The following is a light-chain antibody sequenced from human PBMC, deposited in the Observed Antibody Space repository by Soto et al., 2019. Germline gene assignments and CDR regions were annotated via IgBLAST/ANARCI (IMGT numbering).Light chain of an antibody. CDR3: QSYDSSLSGSRV. CDR1: SSNIGAGYD. J-gene: IGLJ1*01. V-gene: IGLV1-40*01. Sequence: QSVLTQPHSVSGAPGQRVTISFTGSSSNIGAGYDVHWYQQLPGTAPKLLIYGNSNRPSGVPDRFSGSKSGTSASLAITGLQAEDEADYYCQSYDSSLSGSRVFGTGTKVTAL. CDR2: GNS.